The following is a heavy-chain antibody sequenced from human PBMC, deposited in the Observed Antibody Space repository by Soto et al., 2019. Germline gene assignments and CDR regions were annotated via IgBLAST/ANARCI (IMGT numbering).Heavy chain of an antibody. CDR3: AASPESRYSYGFGSYYNYGMDV. D-gene: IGHD5-18*01. J-gene: IGHJ6*02. V-gene: IGHV1-69*06. CDR1: GDTFSTYA. CDR2: IIPIFGTA. Sequence: QVQLVQSGAEVKKPGSSVKVSCKASGDTFSTYAISWVRQAPGQGLEWMGGIIPIFGTANHAQKLQGRVTITADKSTSKAYMELSSLRSEDTAVDFLAASPESRYSYGFGSYYNYGMDVWGQGTTVNVSS.